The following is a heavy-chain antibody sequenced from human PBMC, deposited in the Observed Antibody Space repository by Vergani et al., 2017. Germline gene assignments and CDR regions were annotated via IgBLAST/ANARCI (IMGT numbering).Heavy chain of an antibody. CDR1: GGSISSGGYY. V-gene: IGHV4-39*01. Sequence: QLQESGPGLVKPSETLSLTCTVSGGSISSGGYYWSWIRQHPGKGLEWIGSIYYSGSTYYNPSLKSRVTISVDTSKNQFSLKLSSVTAADTAVYYCARQYYYDSSGYYYYDAFDIWGQGTMVTVSS. D-gene: IGHD3-22*01. CDR3: ARQYYYDSSGYYYYDAFDI. CDR2: IYYSGST. J-gene: IGHJ3*02.